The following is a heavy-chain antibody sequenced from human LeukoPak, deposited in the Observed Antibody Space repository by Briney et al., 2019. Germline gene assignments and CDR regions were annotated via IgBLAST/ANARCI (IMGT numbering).Heavy chain of an antibody. J-gene: IGHJ6*02. V-gene: IGHV3-9*01. CDR2: ISWNSGSI. CDR3: ARDSGIAVAGTYYYGMDV. D-gene: IGHD6-19*01. CDR1: GFTFDDYA. Sequence: GGSLRLSCAASGFTFDDYAMHWVRQAPGKGLEWVSGISWNSGSIGYADSVKGRFTISRDNAKNSLYLQMNSLRAEDTALYYCARDSGIAVAGTYYYGMDVWGQGTTVTVSS.